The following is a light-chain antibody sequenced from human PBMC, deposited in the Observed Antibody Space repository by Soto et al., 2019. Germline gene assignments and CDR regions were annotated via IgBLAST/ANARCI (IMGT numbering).Light chain of an antibody. V-gene: IGLV1-51*01. CDR2: DNN. J-gene: IGLJ2*01. CDR1: SSNIGKNY. CDR3: GTWDTSLSAVV. Sequence: QAVLTQPPSVSAAPGQKVTISCSGSSSNIGKNYVSWYQRLPGTAPKLLIYDNNERSSGIPDRFSASKSGTSATLGIAGLQTGDEADYYCGTWDTSLSAVVFGGGTKLTVL.